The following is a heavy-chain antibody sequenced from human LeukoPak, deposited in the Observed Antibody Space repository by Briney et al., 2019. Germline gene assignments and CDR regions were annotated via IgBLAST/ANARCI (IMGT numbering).Heavy chain of an antibody. CDR2: SSSNGGST. CDR1: GFTFSSYA. Sequence: PGGSLRLSCAASGFTFSSYAMHRVRQAPGKGLEYGSASSSNGGSTYYANSVKGRFTISRDNSKNTLYLQMGSLRAEDMAVYYCARDSIYCSSTSCYRYFQHWGQGTLVTVSS. J-gene: IGHJ1*01. D-gene: IGHD2-2*01. CDR3: ARDSIYCSSTSCYRYFQH. V-gene: IGHV3-64*01.